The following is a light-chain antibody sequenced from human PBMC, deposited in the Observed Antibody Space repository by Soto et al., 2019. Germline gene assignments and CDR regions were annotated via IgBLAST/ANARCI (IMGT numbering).Light chain of an antibody. Sequence: QSALTQPRSVSGSPGQSVTISCTGSSGDIGAYNYVSWYQQHPGKAPKLMIYDVTKRPSGVPDRFSGSKSGNTASLTISGLQAEDEADYYCCSFAGTYTFELFGGGTKLTVL. CDR1: SGDIGAYNY. V-gene: IGLV2-11*01. CDR2: DVT. J-gene: IGLJ3*02. CDR3: CSFAGTYTFEL.